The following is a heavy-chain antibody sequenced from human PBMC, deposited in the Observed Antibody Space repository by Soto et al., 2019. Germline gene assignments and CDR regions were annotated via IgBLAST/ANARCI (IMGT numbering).Heavy chain of an antibody. J-gene: IGHJ4*02. CDR1: GFTFSSYA. CDR3: AKDPGYSCYDLSSRFEN. CDR2: ISGSNK. V-gene: IGHV3-23*01. D-gene: IGHD5-12*01. Sequence: GGSLRLSCAASGFTFSSYAMIWVRQAPGKGLEWVSVISGSNKYYTDSVKGRFTISRDNAENTLSLQMNSLRPEDTAVYYCAKDPGYSCYDLSSRFENWGQGTLVTVSS.